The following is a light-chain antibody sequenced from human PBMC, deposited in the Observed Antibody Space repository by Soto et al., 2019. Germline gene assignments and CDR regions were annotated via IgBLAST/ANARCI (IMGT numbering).Light chain of an antibody. CDR1: SSNIGAGYG. J-gene: IGLJ1*01. CDR2: GST. CDR3: FSYRSRESHV. V-gene: IGLV1-40*01. Sequence: QSVLTQPPSVSGAPGQRVTISCTGTSSNIGAGYGVHWYQQVPGTAPKLLIYGSTNRPSGVPDRFSGSKSGASASLAITGLQAEDEADYYCFSYRSRESHVFGTGTKVTVL.